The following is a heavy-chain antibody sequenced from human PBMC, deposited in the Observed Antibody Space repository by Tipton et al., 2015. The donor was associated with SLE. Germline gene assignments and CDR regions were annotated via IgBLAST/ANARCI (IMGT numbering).Heavy chain of an antibody. CDR2: IFYSGST. D-gene: IGHD2-15*01. V-gene: IGHV4-39*01. Sequence: TLSLTCTVSGDSISSRSYHWGWIRQPPGKGLEWIGSIFYSGSTSYNPSLQSRVTISVDTSKNQFSLKLNSVTASDTAVYYCARVALRVWFNRFDSWGQGTLVTVSS. CDR1: GDSISSRSYH. J-gene: IGHJ5*01. CDR3: ARVALRVWFNRFDS.